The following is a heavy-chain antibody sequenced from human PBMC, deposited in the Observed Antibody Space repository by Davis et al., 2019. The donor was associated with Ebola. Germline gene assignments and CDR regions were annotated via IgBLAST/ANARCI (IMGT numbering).Heavy chain of an antibody. J-gene: IGHJ6*02. CDR2: IYYSGST. D-gene: IGHD6-6*01. CDR1: GGSFSGYY. CDR3: ARLADYYYYGMDV. Sequence: GSLRLSCAVYGGSFSGYYWSWIRQPPGKGLEWIGSIYYSGSTYYNPSLKSRVTISVDTSKNQFSLKLSSVTAADTAVYYCARLADYYYYGMDVWGQGTTVTVSS. V-gene: IGHV4-34*01.